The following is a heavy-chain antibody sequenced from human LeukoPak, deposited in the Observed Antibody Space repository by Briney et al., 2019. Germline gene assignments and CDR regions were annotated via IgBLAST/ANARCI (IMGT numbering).Heavy chain of an antibody. V-gene: IGHV3-23*01. J-gene: IGHJ4*02. CDR3: AKDRTTVVPASYFDY. CDR2: ISGSGGST. CDR1: GLTFSSHW. Sequence: GGSLRLSCAASGLTFSSHWMHWVRQAPGKGLEWVSAISGSGGSTYYADSVKGRFTISRDNSKNTLYLQMNSLRAEDTAVYYCAKDRTTVVPASYFDYWGQGTLVTVSS. D-gene: IGHD2-2*01.